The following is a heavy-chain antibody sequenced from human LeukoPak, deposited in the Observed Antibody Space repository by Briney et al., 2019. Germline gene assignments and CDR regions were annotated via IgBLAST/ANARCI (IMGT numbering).Heavy chain of an antibody. CDR1: GYTFTCYY. J-gene: IGHJ6*04. V-gene: IGHV1-2*02. CDR2: INPNSGGT. CDR3: ARAHCSSGSCLSDLYYMDA. Sequence: ASVKVSCKASGYTFTCYYMHWVRQAPGQGLEWMGWINPNSGGTYVAQKFQGRVTMTRDTSISTAYMELSRLTSDDTAVYHCARAHCSSGSCLSDLYYMDAWGKGTTVTVSS. D-gene: IGHD2-15*01.